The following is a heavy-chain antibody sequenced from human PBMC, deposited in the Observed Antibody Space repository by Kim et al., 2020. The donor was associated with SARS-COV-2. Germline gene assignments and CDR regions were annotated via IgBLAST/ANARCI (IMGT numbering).Heavy chain of an antibody. CDR3: ARDRPGTYLDY. J-gene: IGHJ4*02. D-gene: IGHD1-1*01. V-gene: IGHV3-53*01. Sequence: DYVDSVQGRFTISRDRSRDTLYRQMNSLRVADTAVYYCARDRPGTYLDYWGQGTLVTISP.